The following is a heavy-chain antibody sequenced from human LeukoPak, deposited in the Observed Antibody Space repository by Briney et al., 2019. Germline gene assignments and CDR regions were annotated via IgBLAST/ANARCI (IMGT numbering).Heavy chain of an antibody. CDR3: ARGRIYDILPGYNDY. Sequence: PGSSLRLSCAASGFTFSSYAMQSVRQAPGKGLEWVAVISYDGSNKYYADTVKGRFTISRDNSKNTLYLQINSLRAEDTAVDYCARGRIYDILPGYNDYWGQGTLVTVSS. CDR2: ISYDGSNK. J-gene: IGHJ4*02. D-gene: IGHD3-9*01. CDR1: GFTFSSYA. V-gene: IGHV3-30*04.